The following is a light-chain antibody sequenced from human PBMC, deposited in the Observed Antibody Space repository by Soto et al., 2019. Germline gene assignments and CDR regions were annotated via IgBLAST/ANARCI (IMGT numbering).Light chain of an antibody. V-gene: IGKV3-11*01. Sequence: EIVLTQSPDTLSLSPGERATLSCRASQSVSSYLAWFQQKPGQAPRLLIYDSSNRATGIPARFSGSGSGTDFTLTISSLEPEDFAVYYCQQRSNWQRTFGQGTKVEIK. CDR3: QQRSNWQRT. CDR1: QSVSSY. J-gene: IGKJ1*01. CDR2: DSS.